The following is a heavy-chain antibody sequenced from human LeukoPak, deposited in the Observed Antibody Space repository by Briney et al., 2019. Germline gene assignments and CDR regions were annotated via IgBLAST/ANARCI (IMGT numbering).Heavy chain of an antibody. V-gene: IGHV4-59*01. CDR3: ARENDRYGRIDY. J-gene: IGHJ4*02. CDR2: VSYSGST. D-gene: IGHD5-18*01. Sequence: SETLSLTCTVSGVSISSYYGSWVRQPPGKGLEWIGYVSYSGSTDYNPSLKSRVIISIDTPKNQFSLRLSSVTAADTAVYYCARENDRYGRIDYWGQGTQVTVSS. CDR1: GVSISSYY.